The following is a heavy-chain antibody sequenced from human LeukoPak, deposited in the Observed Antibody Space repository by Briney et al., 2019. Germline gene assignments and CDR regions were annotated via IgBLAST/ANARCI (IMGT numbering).Heavy chain of an antibody. V-gene: IGHV3-23*01. J-gene: IGHJ5*02. CDR2: ISGSGGST. CDR1: GFTFSSYA. Sequence: GGSLRLSCAASGFTFSSYAMSWVRQAPGKGLEWVSAISGSGGSTYYADSVKGRFTIPRDNSKNTLYLQMNSLRAEDTAVYYCAKDDYGDYGGFWFDPWGQGTLVTVSS. D-gene: IGHD4-17*01. CDR3: AKDDYGDYGGFWFDP.